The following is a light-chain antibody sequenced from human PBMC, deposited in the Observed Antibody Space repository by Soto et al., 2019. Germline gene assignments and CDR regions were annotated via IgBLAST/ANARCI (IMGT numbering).Light chain of an antibody. CDR1: SSNIGSNT. CDR3: AARDDTLKGYV. J-gene: IGLJ1*01. Sequence: QSVLTQPPSASGTPGQRVTISCSGGSSNIGSNTVNWYQQLPGTAPKLLIYSNNQRPSGVPARFSGSKSGTSASLAIRGLQYEDEPDDYCAARDDTLKGYVFGTGTKLTVL. CDR2: SNN. V-gene: IGLV1-44*01.